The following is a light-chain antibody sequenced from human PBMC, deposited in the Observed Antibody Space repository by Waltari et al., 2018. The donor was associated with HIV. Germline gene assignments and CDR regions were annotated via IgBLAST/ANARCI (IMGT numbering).Light chain of an antibody. V-gene: IGLV2-11*01. J-gene: IGLJ2*01. CDR3: CSYAGSYTEI. CDR2: DVN. CDR1: SSDMGGYDH. Sequence: QSALTQPASVAGSPGQSITIPCTETSSDMGGYDHVPWYQQPPGKAPKLMIFDVNKRPSGVPARFSGSKSGHTASLTISGLQADDEADYYCCSYAGSYTEIFGGGTKLTVL.